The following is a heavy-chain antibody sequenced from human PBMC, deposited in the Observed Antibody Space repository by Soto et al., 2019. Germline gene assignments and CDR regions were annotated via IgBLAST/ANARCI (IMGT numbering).Heavy chain of an antibody. Sequence: EVQLVESGGGLVKPGGSLRLSCAASGFTFSHAWMTWVRQAPGKGLEWLGRIKRKIDGGTTDYAAPVKGRFTISRDDSKNTLSRQMNSLKTEDTAVYYCTTDNDYGDYGLDYWGQGTLVTVSS. V-gene: IGHV3-15*05. CDR2: IKRKIDGGTT. CDR3: TTDNDYGDYGLDY. J-gene: IGHJ4*02. D-gene: IGHD4-17*01. CDR1: GFTFSHAW.